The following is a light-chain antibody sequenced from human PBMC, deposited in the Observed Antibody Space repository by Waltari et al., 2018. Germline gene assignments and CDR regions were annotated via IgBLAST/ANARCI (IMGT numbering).Light chain of an antibody. CDR3: QQYGSSQWT. Sequence: DIVLTQSPGTLSLSPGERANLSCRASQSVSSSYLAWYQQKPGQAPRLLIYGASSRATGIPDRFSGSGSGTDFTLTISRLEPEDFAVYYCQQYGSSQWTFGQGTKVEIK. V-gene: IGKV3-20*01. CDR1: QSVSSSY. J-gene: IGKJ1*01. CDR2: GAS.